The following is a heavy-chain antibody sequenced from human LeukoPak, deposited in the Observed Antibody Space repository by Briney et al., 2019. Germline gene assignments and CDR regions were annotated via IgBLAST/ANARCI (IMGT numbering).Heavy chain of an antibody. CDR3: ARLGYCTNGVCYEWFDP. CDR2: ISAYNGNT. Sequence: GASVKVSCKASGYTFTGYYMHWVRQAPGQGLEWMGWISAYNGNTNYAQKPQGRVTMTTDTSTSTAYMELRSLRSDDTAVYYCARLGYCTNGVCYEWFDPWGQGTLVTVSS. J-gene: IGHJ5*02. D-gene: IGHD2-8*01. CDR1: GYTFTGYY. V-gene: IGHV1-18*04.